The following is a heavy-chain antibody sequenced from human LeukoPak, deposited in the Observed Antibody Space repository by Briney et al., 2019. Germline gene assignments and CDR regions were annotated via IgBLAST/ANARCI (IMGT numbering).Heavy chain of an antibody. CDR2: ISGSGGST. CDR3: AKDPELWFGELSSFDY. V-gene: IGHV3-23*01. Sequence: GGSLRLSCAASGFTFSSYAMSWVRQAPGKGLEWVSAISGSGGSTYYADSVKGRFTISRDNSKNALYLQMNSLRAEDTAVYYCAKDPELWFGELSSFDYWGQGTLVTVSS. D-gene: IGHD3-10*01. CDR1: GFTFSSYA. J-gene: IGHJ4*02.